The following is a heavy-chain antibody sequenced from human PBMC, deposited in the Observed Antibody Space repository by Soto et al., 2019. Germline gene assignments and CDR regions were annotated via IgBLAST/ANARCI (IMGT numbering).Heavy chain of an antibody. D-gene: IGHD6-13*01. Sequence: GGSLRLSCSASGFTFSSYAMHWVRQAPGKGLEYVSAISSNGGSTYYADSVKGRFTISRDNSKNTLYLQMSSLRAEDTAMYYCASPGIAAAGTNYYGMDVWGQGTTVTVSS. V-gene: IGHV3-64D*08. CDR3: ASPGIAAAGTNYYGMDV. CDR2: ISSNGGST. CDR1: GFTFSSYA. J-gene: IGHJ6*02.